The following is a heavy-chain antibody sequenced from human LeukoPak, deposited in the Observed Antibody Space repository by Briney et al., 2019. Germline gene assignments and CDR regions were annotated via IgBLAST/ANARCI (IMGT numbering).Heavy chain of an antibody. J-gene: IGHJ4*02. V-gene: IGHV3-9*01. CDR3: AKGSWLVKRGEYYFDY. D-gene: IGHD6-19*01. CDR2: ISWNSGSI. Sequence: PGRSLRLSCAASGFTFDDYAMHWVRQAPGKGLEWVSGISWNSGSIGYADSVKGRFTISRDNAKNSLYLQMNSLRAEDTALYYCAKGSWLVKRGEYYFDYWGQGTLVTVSS. CDR1: GFTFDDYA.